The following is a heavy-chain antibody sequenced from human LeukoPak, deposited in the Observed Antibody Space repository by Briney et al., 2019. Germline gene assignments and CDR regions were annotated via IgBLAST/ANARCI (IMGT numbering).Heavy chain of an antibody. CDR1: GGTFSSYA. CDR2: VIPIFGTA. CDR3: ARESSPLFYFDY. D-gene: IGHD6-13*01. J-gene: IGHJ4*02. Sequence: GASVKVSCKASGGTFSSYAISWVRQAPGQGLEWMGGVIPIFGTANNAQKFQGRVTMTADESTSTAYMELSSLRSEDTAVYYCARESSPLFYFDYWGQGTLVTVSS. V-gene: IGHV1-69*13.